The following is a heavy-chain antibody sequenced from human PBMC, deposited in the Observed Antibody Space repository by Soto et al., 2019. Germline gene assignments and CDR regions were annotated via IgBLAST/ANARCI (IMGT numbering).Heavy chain of an antibody. J-gene: IGHJ6*02. CDR3: AKGNSPPFYGGYYYYGMDV. D-gene: IGHD2-15*01. CDR2: ISGSGGST. Sequence: EVQLLESGGGLVQPGGSLRLSCTASGFTFKNYAMSWVRQAPRKGLDWVAAISGSGGSTYYADSVKGRFTISRDNSKNTLDLQMNSLRAEDSAVYYCAKGNSPPFYGGYYYYGMDVWGQGTTVTVSS. V-gene: IGHV3-23*01. CDR1: GFTFKNYA.